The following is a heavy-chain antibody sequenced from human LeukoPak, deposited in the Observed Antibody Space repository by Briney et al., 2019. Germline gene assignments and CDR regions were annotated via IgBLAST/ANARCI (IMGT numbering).Heavy chain of an antibody. CDR1: GFTFSSYT. CDR3: ASSVVIGY. D-gene: IGHD4-23*01. J-gene: IGHJ4*02. CDR2: ISSSSSLI. Sequence: GGSLRLSCAASGFTFSSYTMNWARQAPGKGLQWVSSISSSSSLIYYADSVKGRFTISRDNAKNSLYLQMNSLRVEDTAVYYCASSVVIGYWGQGTLVTVSS. V-gene: IGHV3-21*01.